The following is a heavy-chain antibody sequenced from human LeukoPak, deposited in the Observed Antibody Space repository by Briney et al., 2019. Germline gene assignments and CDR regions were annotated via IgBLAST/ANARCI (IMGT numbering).Heavy chain of an antibody. CDR1: GGSISSGGYY. CDR3: ARGRGDYGKKFDP. Sequence: PSETLSLTCIVSGGSISSGGYYWTWIRQPPGKGLEWIGYIYHSGNTYYNQSLKSRVTISVDTSKNQFSLKLSSVTAADTAVYYCARGRGDYGKKFDPWGQGTLVTVSS. J-gene: IGHJ5*02. V-gene: IGHV4-30-4*01. D-gene: IGHD4-17*01. CDR2: IYHSGNT.